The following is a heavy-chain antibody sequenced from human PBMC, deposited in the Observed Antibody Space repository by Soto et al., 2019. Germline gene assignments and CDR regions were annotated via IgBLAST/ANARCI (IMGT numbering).Heavy chain of an antibody. CDR2: ISSSSSYI. J-gene: IGHJ4*02. Sequence: EVQLVESGGGLVKPGGSLRLSCAASGFTFSSYSMNWVRQAPGKGLEWVSSISSSSSYIYYADSVKGRFTISRDNAKNSLYLQMNSLRAEDTAVYYCARETYDFWSCYYPFDYWGQGTLVTVSS. D-gene: IGHD3-3*01. V-gene: IGHV3-21*01. CDR3: ARETYDFWSCYYPFDY. CDR1: GFTFSSYS.